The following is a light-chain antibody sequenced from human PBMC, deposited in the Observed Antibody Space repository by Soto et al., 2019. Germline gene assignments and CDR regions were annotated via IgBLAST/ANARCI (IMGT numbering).Light chain of an antibody. CDR1: QSVSSN. Sequence: EIVMTQSPATLSVSPGERATLSCRASQSVSSNLAWYQQKPGQAPRLLIYAASNRATGIPARFSGSGSGTDFTLIISSLQSEDLAVYYCHQYNNWPPWTFGQGTKVDIK. CDR3: HQYNNWPPWT. CDR2: AAS. V-gene: IGKV3-15*01. J-gene: IGKJ1*01.